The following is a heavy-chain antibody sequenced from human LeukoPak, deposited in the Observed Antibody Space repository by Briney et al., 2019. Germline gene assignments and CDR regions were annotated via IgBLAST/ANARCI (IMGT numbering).Heavy chain of an antibody. CDR2: INQDGSEK. CDR1: GFTFSSYW. D-gene: IGHD3-9*01. V-gene: IGHV3-7*03. Sequence: GGSLRLSCAASGFTFSSYWMSWVRQAPGKGLEWVANINQDGSEKYYVDSVKGRFTISRDNAKNSLYLQMNSLRAEDTAVYYCARGYYDILTGYYKAHYFDYWGQGTLVTVSS. J-gene: IGHJ4*02. CDR3: ARGYYDILTGYYKAHYFDY.